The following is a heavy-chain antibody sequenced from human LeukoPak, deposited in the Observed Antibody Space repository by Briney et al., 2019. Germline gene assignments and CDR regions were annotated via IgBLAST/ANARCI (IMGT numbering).Heavy chain of an antibody. CDR1: GFTFISYS. V-gene: IGHV3-48*04. D-gene: IGHD3-22*01. J-gene: IGHJ3*01. CDR2: ISSSTTTT. CDR3: ARDLSYYDSSGDYYPHDAFDL. Sequence: SGGSLRLSRVVSGFTFISYSMNWVRQAPGKGLEWVSFISSSTTTTYYADSVKGRFTISRDNDKNSLYLRMNSLRAEDTAVYYCARDLSYYDSSGDYYPHDAFDLWGQGTMVTVSP.